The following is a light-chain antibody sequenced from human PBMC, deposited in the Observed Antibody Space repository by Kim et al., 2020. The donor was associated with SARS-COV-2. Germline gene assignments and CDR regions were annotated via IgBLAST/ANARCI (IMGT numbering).Light chain of an antibody. CDR1: KLGHKY. J-gene: IGLJ2*01. Sequence: FSPGHTARIPSSADKLGHKYVFWYQQKPGQSPVLVIYPVSKRPSGVPARFSCSNSGNTATLTISWTHAIDEADYYCPAWDSSTVVFGGGTQLTVL. CDR3: PAWDSSTVV. V-gene: IGLV3-1*01. CDR2: PVS.